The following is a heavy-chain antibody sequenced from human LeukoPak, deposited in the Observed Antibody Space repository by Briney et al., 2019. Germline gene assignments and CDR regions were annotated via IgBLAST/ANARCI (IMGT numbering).Heavy chain of an antibody. V-gene: IGHV3-11*01. Sequence: SGGSLRLSCAASGFTFSDYYMSWIRQAPGKGLEWVSYISSSGSTIYYADSVKGRFTISRDNAKNSLYLQMNSLGAEDTAVYYCARAPKFRLVGAPKGPFDPWGQGSLVTVSS. CDR1: GFTFSDYY. D-gene: IGHD1-26*01. CDR3: ARAPKFRLVGAPKGPFDP. CDR2: ISSSGSTI. J-gene: IGHJ5*02.